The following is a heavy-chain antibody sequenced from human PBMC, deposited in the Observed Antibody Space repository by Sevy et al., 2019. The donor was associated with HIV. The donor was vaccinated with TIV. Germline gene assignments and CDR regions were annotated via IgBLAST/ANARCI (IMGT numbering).Heavy chain of an antibody. J-gene: IGHJ4*02. V-gene: IGHV4-4*02. Sequence: SETLSLTCAVSGGSISSSNWWSWVRQPPGKGLEWIGEIYHSGSTNYNPSLKSRVTISVDKSKNQFSLKLSSVTAADTAVYYCAREREYCSSTSCYVNFYYWGQGTLVTVSS. CDR1: GGSISSSNW. CDR2: IYHSGST. D-gene: IGHD2-2*01. CDR3: AREREYCSSTSCYVNFYY.